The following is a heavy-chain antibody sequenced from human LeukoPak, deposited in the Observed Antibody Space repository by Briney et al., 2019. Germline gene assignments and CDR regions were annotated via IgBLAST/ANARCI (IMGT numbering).Heavy chain of an antibody. CDR2: INPNSGDT. Sequence: ASVKVSCKASGYTFTDYYMHWVRQAPGQGLEWMGWINPNSGDTNYAQKFQGRVTMTRDTSISTAYMELSRLRSDDTAVYYCARVRYRLAETYIDYWGQGTLVTVSS. CDR1: GYTFTDYY. CDR3: ARVRYRLAETYIDY. J-gene: IGHJ4*02. D-gene: IGHD3-16*01. V-gene: IGHV1-2*02.